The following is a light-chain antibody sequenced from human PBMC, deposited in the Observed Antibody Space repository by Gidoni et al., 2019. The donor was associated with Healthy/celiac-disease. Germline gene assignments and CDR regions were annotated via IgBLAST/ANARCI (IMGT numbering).Light chain of an antibody. V-gene: IGLV2-18*02. CDR3: SSYTSSSTLVV. Sequence: QSALTQPPSVSGSPGPSVTISCTGTSSDVGSYNRVSWYHQPPGTAPKLMIFEVSNRPSGVPDRFSGSKSGNTASLTISGLQAEDEADYYCSSYTSSSTLVVFGGGTKLTVL. CDR1: SSDVGSYNR. J-gene: IGLJ2*01. CDR2: EVS.